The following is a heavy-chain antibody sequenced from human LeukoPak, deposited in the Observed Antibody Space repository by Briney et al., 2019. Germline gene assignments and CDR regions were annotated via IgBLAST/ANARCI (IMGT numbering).Heavy chain of an antibody. D-gene: IGHD2-15*01. V-gene: IGHV4-31*03. J-gene: IGHJ4*02. CDR2: IYYSGST. CDR3: ARGGYCSGGSCPFDY. CDR1: GGSISSGGYY. Sequence: SETLSLTCTVSGGSISSGGYYWSWIRQHPGKGLEWIGYIYYSGSTNDDPSLKSRITMSVDTSKNQFSLKLSSVTAADTAVYYCARGGYCSGGSCPFDYWGQGILVTVSS.